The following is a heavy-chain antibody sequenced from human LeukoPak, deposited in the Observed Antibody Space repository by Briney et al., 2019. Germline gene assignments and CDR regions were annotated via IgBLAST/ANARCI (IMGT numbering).Heavy chain of an antibody. D-gene: IGHD2-15*01. Sequence: SETLSLTCGVSGGSVINTNWWTWVRQPPGKGLEWIGEVHLDGRTNYNPSLESRLTMSVDVSENQVSLKLTSVTAADTAVYYCARWGFTRYCSGGSCYGGDYWGQGTLVTVSS. CDR1: GGSVINTNW. CDR3: ARWGFTRYCSGGSCYGGDY. J-gene: IGHJ4*02. V-gene: IGHV4-4*02. CDR2: VHLDGRT.